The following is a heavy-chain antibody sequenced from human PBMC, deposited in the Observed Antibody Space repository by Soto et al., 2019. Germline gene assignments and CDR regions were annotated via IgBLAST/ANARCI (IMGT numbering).Heavy chain of an antibody. CDR1: GGSISSYY. D-gene: IGHD2-15*01. CDR2: IYYSGST. V-gene: IGHV4-59*08. CDR3: ARHRRDCSGGSCYSENGAYNYYFDS. Sequence: SETLSLTCTVSGGSISSYYWSWIRQPPGKGLEWIGYIYYSGSTNYNPSLKSRVTISVDTSKNQFSLKLSSVTAADTAVYYCARHRRDCSGGSCYSENGAYNYYFDSCAQRTLVTVSS. J-gene: IGHJ5*01.